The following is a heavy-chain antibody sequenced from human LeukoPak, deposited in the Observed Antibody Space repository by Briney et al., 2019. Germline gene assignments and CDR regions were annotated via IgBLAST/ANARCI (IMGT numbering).Heavy chain of an antibody. D-gene: IGHD3-22*01. CDR3: ARDDYYDTSGYSQDD. Sequence: GGSLRLSCAASGFTFSDSNMNWVRQAPGKGLEWVSYISSSSGSIYYADSVKGRFTISRDNAKNSLYLQMNSLRAEDTAVYFCARDDYYDTSGYSQDDWGQGTLVIVSS. V-gene: IGHV3-48*01. J-gene: IGHJ4*02. CDR1: GFTFSDSN. CDR2: ISSSSGSI.